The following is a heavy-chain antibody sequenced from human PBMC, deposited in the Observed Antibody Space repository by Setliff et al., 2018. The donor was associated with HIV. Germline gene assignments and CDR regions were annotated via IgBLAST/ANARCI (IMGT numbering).Heavy chain of an antibody. CDR2: IRYDGSNK. Sequence: LRLSCAASGFTFSSYGMHWVRQAPGKGLEWVAFIRYDGSNKYYADSVKGRFTISRDNSKNTLYLQMNSLRAEDTAVYYCAKDPTDSSLWEDYWGQGTLVTVSS. J-gene: IGHJ4*02. D-gene: IGHD3-22*01. CDR1: GFTFSSYG. CDR3: AKDPTDSSLWEDY. V-gene: IGHV3-30*02.